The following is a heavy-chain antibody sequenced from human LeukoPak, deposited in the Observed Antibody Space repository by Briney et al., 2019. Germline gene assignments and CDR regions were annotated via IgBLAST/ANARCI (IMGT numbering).Heavy chain of an antibody. CDR1: GGSISSSSYY. V-gene: IGHV4-39*01. Sequence: SETLSLTCTVYGGSISSSSYYWGWIRQPPGKGLEWIGSIYYSGSTYYNPSLKSRVTISVDTSKNQFSLKLSSVTAADTAVYYCARQPGSFTYYEFWSGYYTLNWFDPWGQGTLVTVSS. CDR3: ARQPGSFTYYEFWSGYYTLNWFDP. D-gene: IGHD3-3*01. CDR2: IYYSGST. J-gene: IGHJ5*02.